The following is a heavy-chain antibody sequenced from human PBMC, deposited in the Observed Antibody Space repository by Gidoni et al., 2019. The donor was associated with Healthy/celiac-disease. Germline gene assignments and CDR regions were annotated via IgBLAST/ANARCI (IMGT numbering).Heavy chain of an antibody. Sequence: EVQLVESGGGLVKPGGSLRLSCAASGFTFSSYSMNWVRQAPGKGLEWVSSISSSSSYIYYADSVKGRFTISRDNAKNSLYLQMNSLRAEDTAVYYCARDQGSLGELSSVDYWGQGTLVTVSS. CDR3: ARDQGSLGELSSVDY. V-gene: IGHV3-21*01. J-gene: IGHJ4*02. D-gene: IGHD3-16*02. CDR2: ISSSSSYI. CDR1: GFTFSSYS.